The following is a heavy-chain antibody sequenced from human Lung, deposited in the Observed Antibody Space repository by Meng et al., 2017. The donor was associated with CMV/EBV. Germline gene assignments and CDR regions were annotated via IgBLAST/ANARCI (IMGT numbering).Heavy chain of an antibody. V-gene: IGHV3-15*01. D-gene: IGHD1-26*01. CDR1: GFTFSNAW. J-gene: IGHJ6*01. CDR3: TTVLGTSYPYGMDV. CDR2: IKSKTDGGTT. Sequence: ESXKISXAASGFTFSNAWMSWVRQAPGKGLEWVGRIKSKTDGGTTDYAAPGKGRFTISRDDSKNTLYLQMNSLKTEDTAVYYCTTVLGTSYPYGMDVWGQGNXVTGAS.